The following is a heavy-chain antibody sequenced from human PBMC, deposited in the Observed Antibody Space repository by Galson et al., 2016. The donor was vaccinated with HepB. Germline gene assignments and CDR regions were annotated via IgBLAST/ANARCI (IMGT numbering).Heavy chain of an antibody. CDR1: GFTFSSYA. D-gene: IGHD6-19*01. Sequence: SLRLSCAASGFTFSSYAMTWVRQAPGKGLEWVSSISGSGDSTIDADSVRGRLTIHRENYKNTLYLQMNSLRGEDKAVYYCARGKGLRSGQWLALPPNYYYNGMDVWGQGTTVTVSS. CDR3: ARGKGLRSGQWLALPPNYYYNGMDV. CDR2: ISGSGDST. V-gene: IGHV3-23*01. J-gene: IGHJ6*02.